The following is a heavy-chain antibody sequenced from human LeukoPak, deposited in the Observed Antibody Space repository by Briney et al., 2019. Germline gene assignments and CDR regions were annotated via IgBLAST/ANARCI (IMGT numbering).Heavy chain of an antibody. J-gene: IGHJ5*02. Sequence: SETLSLTCTVSGGSISSNYWSWLRQPPGKGLEWIGCIYYSGSTNYNPSLKSRVTISVDTSKNQFSLELSSVTAADTAVYYCARHSYDSSETRFDPWGQGTLVTVSS. V-gene: IGHV4-59*08. CDR2: IYYSGST. CDR3: ARHSYDSSETRFDP. CDR1: GGSISSNY. D-gene: IGHD3-22*01.